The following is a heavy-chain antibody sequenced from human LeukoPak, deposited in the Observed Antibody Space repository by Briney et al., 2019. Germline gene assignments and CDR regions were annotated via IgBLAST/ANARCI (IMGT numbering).Heavy chain of an antibody. J-gene: IGHJ4*02. CDR1: GFTFSIYW. CDR3: ARDTYGYQLLPAD. D-gene: IGHD2-2*01. CDR2: IKQDGSEK. V-gene: IGHV3-7*03. Sequence: GGSLRLSCAASGFTFSIYWMSWVRQAPGKGLEWVTNIKQDGSEKYYVDSVEGRFTISRDNAKNLLYLQMNSLRAEDTAVYFCARDTYGYQLLPADWGQGTLVTVSS.